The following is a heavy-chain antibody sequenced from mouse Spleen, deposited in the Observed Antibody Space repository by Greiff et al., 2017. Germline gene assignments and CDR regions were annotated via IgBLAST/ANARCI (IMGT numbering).Heavy chain of an antibody. Sequence: QVQLKESGAELVRPGASVTLSCKASGYTFTDYEMHWVKQTPVHGLEWIGAIDPETGGTAYNQKFKGKAILTADKSSSTAYMELRSLTSEDSAVYYCKGWPLSMDYWGQGTSVTVSS. CDR3: KGWPLSMDY. J-gene: IGHJ4*01. V-gene: IGHV1-15*01. CDR2: IDPETGGT. D-gene: IGHD6-1*01. CDR1: GYTFTDYE.